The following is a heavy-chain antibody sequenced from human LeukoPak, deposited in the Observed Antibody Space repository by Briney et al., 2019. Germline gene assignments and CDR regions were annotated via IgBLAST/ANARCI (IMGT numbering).Heavy chain of an antibody. J-gene: IGHJ1*01. CDR1: GGSISSSNW. V-gene: IGHV4-4*02. Sequence: SETLSLTCAVSGGSISSSNWWSWIRQPPGKGLEWIGEIYHSGSTNYNPSLKSRVTISVDKSKNQFSLKLSSVTAADTAVYYCARRNPMVGWLRSYIPEYFQHWGQGTLVTVSS. CDR2: IYHSGST. CDR3: ARRNPMVGWLRSYIPEYFQH. D-gene: IGHD5-12*01.